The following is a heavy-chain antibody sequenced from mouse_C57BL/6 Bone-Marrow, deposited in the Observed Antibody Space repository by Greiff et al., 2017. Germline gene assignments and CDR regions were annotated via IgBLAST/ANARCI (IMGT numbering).Heavy chain of an antibody. CDR3: ARPPYYYGSSYAMDY. J-gene: IGHJ4*01. CDR1: GYTFTSYW. D-gene: IGHD1-1*01. Sequence: VQLQQPGAELVKPGASVKLSCKASGYTFTSYWMQWVKQRPGQGLEWIGEIDPSDSYTNYNQKFKGKATLTVDTSSSTAYMQLSSLTSEDSAVYYCARPPYYYGSSYAMDYWGQGTSVTVSS. V-gene: IGHV1-50*01. CDR2: IDPSDSYT.